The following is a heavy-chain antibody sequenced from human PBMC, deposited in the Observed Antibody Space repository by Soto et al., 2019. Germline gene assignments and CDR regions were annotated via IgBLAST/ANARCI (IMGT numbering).Heavy chain of an antibody. V-gene: IGHV4-31*03. CDR3: SRGILV. J-gene: IGHJ4*02. D-gene: IGHD5-18*01. CDR1: GGSINSGGYC. Sequence: QVQLQESGPGLVKPSQTLSLTCTVSGGSINSGGYCWSWIRQHPGKGLDWIGCISYGGSTSYNPSLXSRXTISVDTSKNQCSLKLPSVTAADTAVYYCSRGILVWGQGALITVSS. CDR2: ISYGGST.